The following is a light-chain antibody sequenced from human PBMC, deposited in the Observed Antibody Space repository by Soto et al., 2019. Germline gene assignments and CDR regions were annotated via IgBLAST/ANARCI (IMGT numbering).Light chain of an antibody. CDR1: RSNIGTHFD. J-gene: IGLJ2*01. CDR2: GNS. Sequence: QSVLTQPPSVSGAPGQRVTISCTGSRSNIGTHFDVHWYQQLPGIAPKLLIYGNSTRPSGVPDRFSGSKSGTSASLAITGLQAEDEADYYCQSYDSSLSGVVFGGGTKLTVL. V-gene: IGLV1-40*01. CDR3: QSYDSSLSGVV.